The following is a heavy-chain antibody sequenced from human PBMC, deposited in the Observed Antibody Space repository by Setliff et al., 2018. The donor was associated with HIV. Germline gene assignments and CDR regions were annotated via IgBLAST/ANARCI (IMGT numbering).Heavy chain of an antibody. V-gene: IGHV3-23*01. Sequence: GGSLRLSCAASGFTFDDYAMHWVRQAPGKGLEWVSGIGGSGGSTYYADSVKGRFTISRDYSKNMVYLQVSSLRAEDTAVYYCARRAYYDNSGPNAFDIWGQGTMVTVSS. D-gene: IGHD3-22*01. CDR2: IGGSGGST. J-gene: IGHJ3*02. CDR1: GFTFDDYA. CDR3: ARRAYYDNSGPNAFDI.